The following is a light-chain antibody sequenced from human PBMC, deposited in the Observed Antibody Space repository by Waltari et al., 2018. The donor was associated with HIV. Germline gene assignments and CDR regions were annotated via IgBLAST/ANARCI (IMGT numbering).Light chain of an antibody. CDR3: AAWDDSLNGVL. V-gene: IGLV1-44*01. J-gene: IGLJ2*01. CDR2: SNN. CDR1: SSNIGSNT. Sequence: QSVLTQPPSASGTPGQRVTISCSGSSSNIGSNTVNWYQQLPGTAPKLLIYSNNPRPSGFPDRFSGSKSGTSASLAISGLQSEDEADYYCAAWDDSLNGVLFGGGTKLTVL.